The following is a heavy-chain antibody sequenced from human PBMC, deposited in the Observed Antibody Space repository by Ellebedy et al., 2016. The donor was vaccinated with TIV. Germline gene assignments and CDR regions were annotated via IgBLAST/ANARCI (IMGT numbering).Heavy chain of an antibody. CDR2: FDPEDGEI. J-gene: IGHJ4*02. Sequence: AASVKVSCKASGYTFTGYYMHGVRQAPGKGPEGMGGFDPEDGEIIDAQKFQGRVTMTEDTSTDTAYMELSSLRSEDTAVYFCAAGLRFLEWSGLTEYWGQGTLVTVSS. V-gene: IGHV1-24*01. CDR1: GYTFTGYY. D-gene: IGHD3-3*01. CDR3: AAGLRFLEWSGLTEY.